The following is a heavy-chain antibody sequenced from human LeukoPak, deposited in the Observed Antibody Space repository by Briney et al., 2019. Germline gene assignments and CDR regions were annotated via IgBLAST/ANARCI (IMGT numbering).Heavy chain of an antibody. J-gene: IGHJ2*01. V-gene: IGHV4-34*01. CDR3: ARDFPPHDYGDYWYFDL. CDR2: INHSGST. CDR1: GGSFSGYY. Sequence: SETLSLTCAVYGGSFSGYYWSWIRQPPGKGLEWIGEINHSGSTNYNPSLKSRVTISVDTSKNQFSLKLSSVTAADTAVYYCARDFPPHDYGDYWYFDLWGRGTLVTVSS. D-gene: IGHD4-17*01.